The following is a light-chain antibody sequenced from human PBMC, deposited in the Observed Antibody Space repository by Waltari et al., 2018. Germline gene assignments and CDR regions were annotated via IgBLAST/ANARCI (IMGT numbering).Light chain of an antibody. V-gene: IGLV3-19*01. Sequence: SSELTQDPAVSVALGPTVRITCHGYSLISYYASWYQQKPGPAPVLVIYGKNNRPSGIPDRFSGSSSGNTASLTITGAQAEDEADYYCNSRDSSGNHRNVVFGGGTKLTVL. CDR1: SLISYY. CDR2: GKN. CDR3: NSRDSSGNHRNVV. J-gene: IGLJ2*01.